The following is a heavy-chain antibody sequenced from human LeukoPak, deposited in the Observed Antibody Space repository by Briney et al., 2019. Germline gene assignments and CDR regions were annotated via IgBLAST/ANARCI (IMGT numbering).Heavy chain of an antibody. CDR3: ARDADGDSYGYDPPP. Sequence: PSETLSLTCAVYGGSFSGYYWSWIRQPPGKGLEWIGEINHSGSTNYNPSLKSRVTISVDTSKNQFSLKLSSVTAADTAVYYCARDADGDSYGYDPPPWGQGTLVTVSS. CDR1: GGSFSGYY. D-gene: IGHD5-18*01. CDR2: INHSGST. J-gene: IGHJ5*02. V-gene: IGHV4-34*01.